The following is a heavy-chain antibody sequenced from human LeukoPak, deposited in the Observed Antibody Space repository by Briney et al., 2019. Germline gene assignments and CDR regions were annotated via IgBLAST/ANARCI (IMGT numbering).Heavy chain of an antibody. CDR3: ARVRYYYGSGSYYQALTYYNYAMDV. J-gene: IGHJ6*02. CDR2: INHSGST. D-gene: IGHD3-10*01. CDR1: GVTFSGYY. V-gene: IGHV4-34*01. Sequence: SSETLSLTCAVYGVTFSGYYWSWIRQPPGKGLEWIGEINHSGSTNYHPSVKSRVIISVDTPKNQFALKLSSVTAADTAVYYCARVRYYYGSGSYYQALTYYNYAMDVWGQGTTVTVSS.